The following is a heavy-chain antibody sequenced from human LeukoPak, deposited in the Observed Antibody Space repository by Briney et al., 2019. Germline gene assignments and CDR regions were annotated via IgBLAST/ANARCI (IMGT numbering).Heavy chain of an antibody. CDR3: ARQISRSGRFNYYFDY. CDR1: GGSISSYY. CDR2: IYTSGST. Sequence: SETLSLTCTVSGGSISSYYWSWIRQPAGKGLEWIGRIYTSGSTNYNPSLKSRVTMSVDTSKNQFSLKLSSVTAADTAVYYCARQISRSGRFNYYFDYWGQGTLVTVSS. D-gene: IGHD3-10*01. V-gene: IGHV4-4*07. J-gene: IGHJ4*02.